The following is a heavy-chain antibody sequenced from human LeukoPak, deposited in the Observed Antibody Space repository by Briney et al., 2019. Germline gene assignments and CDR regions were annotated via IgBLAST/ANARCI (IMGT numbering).Heavy chain of an antibody. J-gene: IGHJ5*02. CDR1: GYSFTSYG. Sequence: GASVKVSCKVSGYSFTSYGITWVRRVPGQGLEWMGWIIPNNGNRDYAQKFQGRVTMTTDTSTSTAYMELRSLRSDDTAVYYCARWLGTYNWFDPWGQGILVTVSS. D-gene: IGHD3-10*01. V-gene: IGHV1-18*01. CDR2: IIPNNGNR. CDR3: ARWLGTYNWFDP.